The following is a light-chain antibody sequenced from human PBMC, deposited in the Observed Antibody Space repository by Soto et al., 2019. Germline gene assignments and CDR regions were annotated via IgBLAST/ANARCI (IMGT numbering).Light chain of an antibody. V-gene: IGKV1-8*01. CDR3: QHYLSDPRT. J-gene: IGKJ4*02. Sequence: FSASTGDRHTITCRASQGISSYLAWYQQNPGKXTXXLIYAASTLQSGVPSRFSARGPGKNFPLPISCRKLEELATFSCQHYLSDPRTLGRGT. CDR1: QGISSY. CDR2: AAS.